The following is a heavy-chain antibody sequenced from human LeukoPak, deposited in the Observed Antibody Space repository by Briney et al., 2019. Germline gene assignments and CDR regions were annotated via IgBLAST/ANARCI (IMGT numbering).Heavy chain of an antibody. V-gene: IGHV4-61*05. D-gene: IGHD1-26*01. J-gene: IGHJ2*01. Sequence: SETLSLTCTVSGGSISSSSYYWGWIRQPPGKGLEWIGYIYYSGSTNYNPSLKSRVTISVDTSKNQFSLKLSSVTAADTAVYYCARLGGTYLSYWFFDLWGRGTLVTVSS. CDR3: ARLGGTYLSYWFFDL. CDR2: IYYSGST. CDR1: GGSISSSSYY.